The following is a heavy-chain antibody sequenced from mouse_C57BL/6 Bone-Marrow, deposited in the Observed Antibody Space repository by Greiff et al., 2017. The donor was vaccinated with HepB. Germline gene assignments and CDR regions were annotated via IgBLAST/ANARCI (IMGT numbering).Heavy chain of an antibody. Sequence: EVQRVESGGGLVQPGGSLSLSCAASGFTFTDYYMSWVRQPPGKALEWLGFIRNKANGYTTEYSASVKGRFTISRDNSQSILYLQMNALRAEDSATYYCARYPPTGTGYAMDYWGQGTSVTVSS. D-gene: IGHD4-1*02. CDR2: IRNKANGYTT. CDR3: ARYPPTGTGYAMDY. CDR1: GFTFTDYY. V-gene: IGHV7-3*01. J-gene: IGHJ4*01.